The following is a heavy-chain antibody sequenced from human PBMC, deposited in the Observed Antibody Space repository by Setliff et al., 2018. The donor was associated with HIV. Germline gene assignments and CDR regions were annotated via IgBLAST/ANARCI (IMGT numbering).Heavy chain of an antibody. CDR1: GGSISKGSYY. D-gene: IGHD3-22*01. J-gene: IGHJ3*02. CDR2: IYISGST. V-gene: IGHV4-61*02. Sequence: SETLSLTCTVSGGSISKGSYYRSWIRQPAGRGLEWIGRIYISGSTNYNPSLKSRVTISVDTSKNQFSLKLRSVTAADTAVYYCARDEYYYDSSGAFDIWGQGTMVTVSS. CDR3: ARDEYYYDSSGAFDI.